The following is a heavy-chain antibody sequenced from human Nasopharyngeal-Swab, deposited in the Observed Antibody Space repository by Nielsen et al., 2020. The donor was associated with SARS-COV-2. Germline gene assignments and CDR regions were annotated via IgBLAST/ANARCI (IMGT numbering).Heavy chain of an antibody. CDR1: GFTFSSYG. V-gene: IGHV3-30*03. D-gene: IGHD3-22*01. J-gene: IGHJ3*02. CDR3: AREGGTLGSPGSGYYSDAFDI. CDR2: ISYDGSNK. Sequence: GESLKISCAASGFTFSSYGMHWVRQAPGKGLEWVAVISYDGSNKYYADSVKGRFTISRDNSKNTLYLQMNSLRAEDTAVYYCAREGGTLGSPGSGYYSDAFDIWGQGTMVTVSS.